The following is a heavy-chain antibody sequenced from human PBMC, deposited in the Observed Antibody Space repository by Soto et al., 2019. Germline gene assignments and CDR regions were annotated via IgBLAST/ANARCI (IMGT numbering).Heavy chain of an antibody. J-gene: IGHJ4*02. V-gene: IGHV4-30-4*01. Sequence: QVQLQESGPGLVKPSQTLSLTCSVSGGSISSSDYYWSWLRQSPGQGLEWIGYIYYSGNTYYNPSLKRRVTISVDTSKNQLSLNLTSVTAADTAVYYCASKGRRYIAKVTYFDNWGQGTLVTVSS. CDR2: IYYSGNT. CDR3: ASKGRRYIAKVTYFDN. CDR1: GGSISSSDYY. D-gene: IGHD3-10*01.